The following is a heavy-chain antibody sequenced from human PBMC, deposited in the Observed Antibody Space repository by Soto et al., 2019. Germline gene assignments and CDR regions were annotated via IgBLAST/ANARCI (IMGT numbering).Heavy chain of an antibody. CDR2: INSDGSTT. Sequence: EVQLVESGGGLVQPGGSLRLSCAASGFTFSSSWMHWVRQVPGKGLVWVSRINSDGSTTQYADSVMGRFTISREDAKNTLFLELNSLTIEDKAVYCCGSLPMPRGPFDFWGQGTLVTVSS. V-gene: IGHV3-74*03. CDR3: GSLPMPRGPFDF. J-gene: IGHJ4*02. CDR1: GFTFSSSW. D-gene: IGHD2-2*01.